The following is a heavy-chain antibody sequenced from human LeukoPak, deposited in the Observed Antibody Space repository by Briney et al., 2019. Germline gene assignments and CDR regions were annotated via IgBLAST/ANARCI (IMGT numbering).Heavy chain of an antibody. CDR1: GFTFSSYW. V-gene: IGHV3-30*03. CDR3: ARVQGGGYRTADY. D-gene: IGHD6-19*01. CDR2: ILENGSNQ. J-gene: IGHJ4*02. Sequence: GGSLRLSCAASGFTFSSYWMSWVRQAPGKGLDWVAVILENGSNQYYADSVKGRFTISRDNSKNTLFLQMNSLRGEDTAMYYCARVQGGGYRTADYWGQGTLVTVSS.